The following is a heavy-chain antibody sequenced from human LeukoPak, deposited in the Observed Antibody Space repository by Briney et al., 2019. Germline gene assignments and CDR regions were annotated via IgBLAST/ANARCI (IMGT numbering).Heavy chain of an antibody. J-gene: IGHJ3*02. CDR1: GGTFSSYA. CDR2: IIPIFGTA. Sequence: SVKVSCKASGGTFSSYAISWVRQAPGQGLEWMGGIIPIFGTANYAQKFQGRVTITADESTSTAYMELSSLRSEDTAVYYCARGGSTSCYTCDDAFDIWGQGTMVTVSS. V-gene: IGHV1-69*13. CDR3: ARGGSTSCYTCDDAFDI. D-gene: IGHD2-2*02.